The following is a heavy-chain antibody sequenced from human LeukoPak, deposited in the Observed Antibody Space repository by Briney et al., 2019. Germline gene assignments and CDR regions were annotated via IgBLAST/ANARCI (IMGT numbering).Heavy chain of an antibody. J-gene: IGHJ4*02. CDR1: GFTFSDYY. Sequence: PGGSLRLSCAASGFTFSDYYMSRIRQAPGKGLEWVSYISSSGSTIYYADSVKGRFTISRDNAKNSLYLQMNSLRAEDTAVYYCARENRWGSFFDYWGQGTLVTVSS. CDR3: ARENRWGSFFDY. CDR2: ISSSGSTI. V-gene: IGHV3-11*01. D-gene: IGHD4-23*01.